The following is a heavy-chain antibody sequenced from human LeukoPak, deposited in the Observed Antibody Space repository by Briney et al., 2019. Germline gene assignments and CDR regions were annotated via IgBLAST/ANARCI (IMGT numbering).Heavy chain of an antibody. V-gene: IGHV4-34*01. D-gene: IGHD1-14*01. CDR3: ARGLAWAATQPH. J-gene: IGHJ4*02. CDR1: GGSISSYY. CDR2: INHSGST. Sequence: NPSETLSLTCTVSGGSISSYYWSWIRQPPGKGLEWIGEINHSGSTNYNPSLKSRVTISVDTSKNQFSLKLSSVTAADTAVYYCARGLAWAATQPHWGQGTLVTVSS.